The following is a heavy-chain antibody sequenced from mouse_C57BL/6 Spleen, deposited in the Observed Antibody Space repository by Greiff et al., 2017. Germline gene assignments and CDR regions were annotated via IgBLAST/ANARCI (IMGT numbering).Heavy chain of an antibody. CDR3: ARHELWDYDGYYYAMDY. CDR2: ISGGGGNT. J-gene: IGHJ4*01. CDR1: GFTFSSYT. Sequence: EVMLVESGGGLVKPGGSLKLSCAASGFTFSSYTMSWVRQTPEKRLEWVATISGGGGNTYYPDSVKGRFTISRDNAKNTLYLQMSSLRSEDTALYYCARHELWDYDGYYYAMDYWGQGTSVTVSS. D-gene: IGHD2-4*01. V-gene: IGHV5-9*01.